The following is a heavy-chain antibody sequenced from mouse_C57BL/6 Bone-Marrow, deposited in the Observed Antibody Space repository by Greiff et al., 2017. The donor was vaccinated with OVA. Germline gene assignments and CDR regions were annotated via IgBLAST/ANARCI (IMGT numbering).Heavy chain of an antibody. Sequence: EVKLVESGGGLVQPGGSLSLSCAASGFTFTDYYMSWVRQPPGKALEWLGFIRNKANGYTTEYSASVKGRFTISRDNSQSILYLQMNALRAEDRATYYCARYKSSYDAMDDWGQGTSVTVSS. CDR3: ARYKSSYDAMDD. V-gene: IGHV7-3*01. J-gene: IGHJ4*01. D-gene: IGHD1-1*01. CDR1: GFTFTDYY. CDR2: IRNKANGYTT.